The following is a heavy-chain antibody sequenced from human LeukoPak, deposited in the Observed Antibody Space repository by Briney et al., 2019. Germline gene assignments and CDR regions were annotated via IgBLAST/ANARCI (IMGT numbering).Heavy chain of an antibody. Sequence: GGSLRLSCAASGFTFSSYGMHWVRQAPAKGLEWVAFIRYDGSNKYYADSVKGRFTSSRDNSKNTLYLQMNSLRAEDTAVYDCAIVASGSYSSLDEYYFDYWGQGTLVTVSS. J-gene: IGHJ4*02. CDR3: AIVASGSYSSLDEYYFDY. CDR2: IRYDGSNK. V-gene: IGHV3-30*02. CDR1: GFTFSSYG. D-gene: IGHD1-26*01.